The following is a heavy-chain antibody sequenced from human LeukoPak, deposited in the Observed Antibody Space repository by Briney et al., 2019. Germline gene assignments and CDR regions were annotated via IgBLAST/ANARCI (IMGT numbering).Heavy chain of an antibody. CDR1: GFTFSSYS. Sequence: GGSLRLSCAGSGFTFSSYSRDWVRQAPGKGLEWVSSISSSSRYIYYADSVKGRFTISRDNAKNSLYLQMNSLRAEDTAVYYCARVGSLVHYFDYWGQGTLVTVSS. V-gene: IGHV3-21*01. CDR2: ISSSSRYI. J-gene: IGHJ4*02. CDR3: ARVGSLVHYFDY. D-gene: IGHD2-8*02.